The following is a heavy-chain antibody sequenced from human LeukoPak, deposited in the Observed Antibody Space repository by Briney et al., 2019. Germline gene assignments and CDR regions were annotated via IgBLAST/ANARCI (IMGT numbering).Heavy chain of an antibody. CDR3: ARDILATSIAAPYY. D-gene: IGHD6-13*01. CDR1: GGSFSGYY. V-gene: IGHV4-34*01. CDR2: INHSGST. J-gene: IGHJ4*02. Sequence: SETLSLTCAVYGGSFSGYYWSWIRQPPGKGLEWIGEINHSGSTNYNPSLKSRVTMVDTSKNQFSLRLSSVNAADTAVYYCARDILATSIAAPYYWGQGTLVTVSS.